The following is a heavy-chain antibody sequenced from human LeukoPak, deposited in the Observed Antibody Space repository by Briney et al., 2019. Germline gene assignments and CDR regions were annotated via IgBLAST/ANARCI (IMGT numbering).Heavy chain of an antibody. J-gene: IGHJ5*02. CDR2: ISYDGSNK. D-gene: IGHD3-22*01. CDR1: GSTFKSYW. Sequence: PGGSLRLSCAASGSTFKSYWMGWARQAPGKGLEWVAVISYDGSNKYYADSVKGRFTISRDNPKNTLYLQMNSLRAEDTAVYYCARVYKAPFYDSDNNWFDPWGQGTLVTVSS. CDR3: ARVYKAPFYDSDNNWFDP. V-gene: IGHV3-30-3*01.